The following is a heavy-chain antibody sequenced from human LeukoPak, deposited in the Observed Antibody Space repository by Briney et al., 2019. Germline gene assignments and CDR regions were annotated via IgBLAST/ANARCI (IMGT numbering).Heavy chain of an antibody. J-gene: IGHJ6*03. CDR1: GGSISAYY. V-gene: IGHV4-4*07. CDR2: IYTSGST. CDR3: ARGIYCSSTTCYYYYYYMDV. D-gene: IGHD2-2*01. Sequence: KPSETLSLTCTVSGGSISAYYWSWIRQPAGKGLEWIGRIYTSGSTNYNPSLKSRVTMSLDTSKNQFSLKLSSVTAAGTAVYYCARGIYCSSTTCYYYYYYMDVWGKGTTVTVSS.